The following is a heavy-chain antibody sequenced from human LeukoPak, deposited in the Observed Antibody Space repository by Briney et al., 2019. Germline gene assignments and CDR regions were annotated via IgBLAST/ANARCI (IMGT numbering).Heavy chain of an antibody. V-gene: IGHV4-59*08. J-gene: IGHJ6*03. CDR3: ARRGIAVAGSYYYYYMDV. CDR1: GGSIISYY. D-gene: IGHD6-19*01. CDR2: IYYSGST. Sequence: SETLSLTCTVSGGSIISYYWSWIRQPPGKGLEWIGYIYYSGSTNYNPSLKSRVTISVDTSKNQFSLKLSSVTAADTAVYYCARRGIAVAGSYYYYYMDVWGKGTTVTVSS.